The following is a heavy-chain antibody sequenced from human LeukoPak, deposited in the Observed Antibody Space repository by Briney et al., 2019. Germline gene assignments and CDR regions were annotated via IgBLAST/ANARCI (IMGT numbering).Heavy chain of an antibody. J-gene: IGHJ3*02. D-gene: IGHD3-10*01. CDR1: SGSTKNDSYY. V-gene: IGHV4-61*02. CDR3: ASHYSEWGIDAFDI. CDR2: IQPSGST. Sequence: SETLSLTCTASSGSTKNDSYYWSWIRQPAGKGLEWIGRIQPSGSTMYNPSLESRVTISIGTSKKEFSLSLSSVTAADTAVYYCASHYSEWGIDAFDIWGQGTVVTVSS.